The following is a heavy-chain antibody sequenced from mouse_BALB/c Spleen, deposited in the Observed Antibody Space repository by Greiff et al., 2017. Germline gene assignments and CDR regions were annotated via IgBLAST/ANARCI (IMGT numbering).Heavy chain of an antibody. V-gene: IGHV5-9-3*01. CDR2: ISSGGSYT. J-gene: IGHJ2*01. Sequence: DVKLVESGGGLVKPGGSLKLSCAASGFTFSSYAMSWVRQTPEKRLEWVATISSGGSYTYYPDSVKGRFTISRDNAKNTLYLQMSSLRSEDTAMYYCARGGTVVANDYWGQGTTLTVAS. D-gene: IGHD1-1*01. CDR3: ARGGTVVANDY. CDR1: GFTFSSYA.